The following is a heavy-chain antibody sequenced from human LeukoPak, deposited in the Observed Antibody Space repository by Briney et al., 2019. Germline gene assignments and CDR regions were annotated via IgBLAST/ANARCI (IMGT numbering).Heavy chain of an antibody. D-gene: IGHD5-18*01. CDR3: ARVRLWLFSKYYFDY. CDR1: GGSFSGYY. Sequence: SETLSLTCAVYGGSFSGYYWSWIRQPPGKGLEWIGEINHSGSTNYNPSLKSRVTISVDTSKNQFSLKLSSVTAADTAVYYCARVRLWLFSKYYFDYWGQGTLVTVSS. CDR2: INHSGST. J-gene: IGHJ4*02. V-gene: IGHV4-34*01.